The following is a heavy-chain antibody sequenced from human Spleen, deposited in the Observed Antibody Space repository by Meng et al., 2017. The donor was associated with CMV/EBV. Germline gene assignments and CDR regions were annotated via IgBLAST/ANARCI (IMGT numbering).Heavy chain of an antibody. CDR2: IHWSDDK. Sequence: SGPTLVKPTQTLTLTCTFSGFSLSTSGVGVGWIRQPPGKALEWLALIHWSDDKRYSPTLKSRLTITKDTSKNQVVLTMTNMDPVDTATYYCAHRAGWQLALGYWGQGALVTVSS. CDR3: AHRAGWQLALGY. J-gene: IGHJ4*02. D-gene: IGHD6-6*01. CDR1: GFSLSTSGVG. V-gene: IGHV2-5*01.